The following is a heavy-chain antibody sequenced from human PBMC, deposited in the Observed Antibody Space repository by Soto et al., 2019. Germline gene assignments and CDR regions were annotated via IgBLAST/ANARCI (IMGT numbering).Heavy chain of an antibody. CDR2: ISDSSSTT. Sequence: GGSLRLSCVASGFTFSDYAMTWVRQAPGKGLEWVASISDSSSTTYYADSVKGRFTISRDNSKNTLYLQMDTLRAEDTAVYYCARHQIAMIVLKIYFDLWGQGTMVTVSS. V-gene: IGHV3-23*01. CDR3: ARHQIAMIVLKIYFDL. J-gene: IGHJ3*01. D-gene: IGHD3-22*01. CDR1: GFTFSDYA.